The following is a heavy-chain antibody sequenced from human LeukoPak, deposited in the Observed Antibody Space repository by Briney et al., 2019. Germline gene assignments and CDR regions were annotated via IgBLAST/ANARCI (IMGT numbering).Heavy chain of an antibody. V-gene: IGHV4-34*01. Sequence: SETLSLTCAVYGGSLSGSYWSWIRQPPGKGLEWIGEINHSGSANYNPSLKSRVTLSIDKSKNQFSLKPSSVTAADTAVYYCARGVYIAAAQYAYWGQGTLVTVSS. CDR3: ARGVYIAAAQYAY. CDR1: GGSLSGSY. D-gene: IGHD6-13*01. CDR2: INHSGSA. J-gene: IGHJ4*02.